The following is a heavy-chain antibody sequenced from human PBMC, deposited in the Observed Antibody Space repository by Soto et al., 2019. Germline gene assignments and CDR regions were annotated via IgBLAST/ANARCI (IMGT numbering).Heavy chain of an antibody. J-gene: IGHJ6*02. CDR3: ARDAYGDYYYYYGMDV. CDR2: ISYDGSNK. D-gene: IGHD4-17*01. Sequence: GGSLRLSCAASGFTFSSYAMHWVRQAPGKGLEWVAVISYDGSNKYYADSVKGRFTISRDNSKNTLYLQMNSLRAEDTAVYYCARDAYGDYYYYYGMDVWGQGTTVTVSS. V-gene: IGHV3-30-3*01. CDR1: GFTFSSYA.